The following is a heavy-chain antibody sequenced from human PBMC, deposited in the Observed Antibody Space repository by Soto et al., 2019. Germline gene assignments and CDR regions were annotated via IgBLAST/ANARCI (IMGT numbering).Heavy chain of an antibody. CDR2: INPNSGGT. CDR1: GYTFTGYY. D-gene: IGHD6-13*01. CDR3: ARVSLGPYSSSWYQDYYYGMDV. J-gene: IGHJ6*02. V-gene: IGHV1-2*04. Sequence: ASVKVSCKASGYTFTGYYMHWVRQAPGQGLEWMGWINPNSGGTNYAQKFQGWVTMTRDTSINTAYMELSRLRSDDTAVYYCARVSLGPYSSSWYQDYYYGMDVWGQGTTVTVSS.